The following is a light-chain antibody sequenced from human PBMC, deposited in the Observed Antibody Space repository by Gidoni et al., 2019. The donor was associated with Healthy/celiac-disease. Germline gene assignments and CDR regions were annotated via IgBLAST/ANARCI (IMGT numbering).Light chain of an antibody. CDR2: WAY. J-gene: IGKJ2*02. V-gene: IGKV4-1*01. CDR1: QSVLYSSNNKNY. Sequence: DILMTQSPDSLAVSLGERATINCKSSQSVLYSSNNKNYLAWYQQKPGQPPKLLIYWAYTRESGVPDRFSGRGSGTEFTLTISSMQAEDVAVYYCQQYYSTVSTFGQGTKLEIK. CDR3: QQYYSTVST.